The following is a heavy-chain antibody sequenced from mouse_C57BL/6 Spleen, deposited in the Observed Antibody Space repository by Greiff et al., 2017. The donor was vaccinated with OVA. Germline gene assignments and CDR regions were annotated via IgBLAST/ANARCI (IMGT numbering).Heavy chain of an antibody. V-gene: IGHV1-64*01. Sequence: QVQLQQPGAELVKPGASVKLSCKASGYTFTSYWMHWVKQRPGQGLEWIGMIHPNSGSTNYNEKFKSKATLTVDKSSSTAYLQLSSLTSEDSAVYSCARSGTTVVATDWFAYWGQGTLVTVSA. CDR1: GYTFTSYW. CDR2: IHPNSGST. J-gene: IGHJ3*01. CDR3: ARSGTTVVATDWFAY. D-gene: IGHD1-1*01.